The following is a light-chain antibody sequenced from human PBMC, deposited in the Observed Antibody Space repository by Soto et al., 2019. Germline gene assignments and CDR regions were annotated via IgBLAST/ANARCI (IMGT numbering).Light chain of an antibody. CDR2: GAS. J-gene: IGKJ1*01. CDR3: HHYET. CDR1: QSLLHSDGKTY. V-gene: IGKV2D-29*01. Sequence: DIVMTQTPLSLSVTPGQPASIFCKSTQSLLHSDGKTYLYWCLQKPGQPPHLLIYGASIRAAGVPDRFSGSGSGTEFTLTISRLEPEDFTVYYCHHYETFGQGTKVDIK.